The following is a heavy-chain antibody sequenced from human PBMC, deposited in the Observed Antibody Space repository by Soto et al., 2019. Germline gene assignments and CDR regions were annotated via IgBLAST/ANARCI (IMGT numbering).Heavy chain of an antibody. CDR1: GGSISSGRYY. Sequence: QLQLQESGPGLVKPSETLSLTCTVSGGSISSGRYYWGWIRQPPGKGLEWIGSIYYSGSTYSNPSLKSRVTPSVDASKNRFSLRLSSVTAADTAVYYCARHSDCSGGSCYSEYFAVGNWFDPWGQGTLVTVSS. CDR2: IYYSGST. CDR3: ARHSDCSGGSCYSEYFAVGNWFDP. J-gene: IGHJ5*02. V-gene: IGHV4-39*01. D-gene: IGHD2-15*01.